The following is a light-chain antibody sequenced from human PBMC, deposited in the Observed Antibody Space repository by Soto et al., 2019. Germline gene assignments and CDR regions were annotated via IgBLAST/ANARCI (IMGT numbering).Light chain of an antibody. CDR1: QSVSSY. CDR3: QQYGRSPRT. V-gene: IGKV3-20*01. CDR2: RTS. Sequence: EIVLTQSPATLSLSPGERATLSCSASQSVSSYLPCYQQKPGQAPGLLMFRTSSRATGIPDRFSGSGSGTDFILTISRLEPDDFAVYYCQQYGRSPRTFGQGTK. J-gene: IGKJ1*01.